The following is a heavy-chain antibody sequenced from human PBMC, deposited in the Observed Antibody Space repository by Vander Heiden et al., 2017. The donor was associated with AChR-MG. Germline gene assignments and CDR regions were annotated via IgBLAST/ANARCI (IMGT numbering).Heavy chain of an antibody. Sequence: EVQLLESGGGLVQPGGSLRLSCAASGFTFSSYAMSWVRQAPGKGLEWVSAITGSGGTTYYADSVKGRFTISRDNSKNTLYLQMNSLRAEDTAVYYCAKERNSGWSSGDYFDPWGQGTLVTVSS. CDR3: AKERNSGWSSGDYFDP. V-gene: IGHV3-23*01. CDR2: ITGSGGTT. CDR1: GFTFSSYA. D-gene: IGHD6-19*01. J-gene: IGHJ5*02.